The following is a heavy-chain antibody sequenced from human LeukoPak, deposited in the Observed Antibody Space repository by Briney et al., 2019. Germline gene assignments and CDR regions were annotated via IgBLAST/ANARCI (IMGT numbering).Heavy chain of an antibody. V-gene: IGHV3-23*01. CDR2: ISGSGGST. CDR3: ASAQAARRFLFDY. CDR1: GFTFSSYA. J-gene: IGHJ4*02. Sequence: PGGSLRLSCAASGFTFSSYAMSWVRQAPGMGLEWVSAISGSGGSTYYADSVKGRFTISRDNSKNTLYLRMNSLRAEDTAVYYCASAQAARRFLFDYWGQGTLVTVSS. D-gene: IGHD6-6*01.